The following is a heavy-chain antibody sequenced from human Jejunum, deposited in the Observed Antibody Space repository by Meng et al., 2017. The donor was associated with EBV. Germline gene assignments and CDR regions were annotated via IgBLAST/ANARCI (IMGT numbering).Heavy chain of an antibody. J-gene: IGHJ4*02. V-gene: IGHV4-39*02. CDR1: GGSISSSFYC. Sequence: QLQLQEAGPGLVKPSETLSLPCTVSGGSISSSFYCWGWIRQPPGKGLEWIGSICFSDYTYHNPSLKSRVTISADTSKNHFSLSLTSATAADTAVYYCAMGPDYAKSGYWGQGTLVTVSS. CDR3: AMGPDYAKSGY. CDR2: ICFSDYT. D-gene: IGHD4-17*01.